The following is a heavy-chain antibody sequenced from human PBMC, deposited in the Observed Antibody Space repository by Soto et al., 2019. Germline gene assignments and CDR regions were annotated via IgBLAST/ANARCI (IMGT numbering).Heavy chain of an antibody. CDR2: INPSGGST. Sequence: ASVKVSCKASGYTFTSYYMHWVRQAPGQGLEWMGIINPSGGSTSYAQKFQGRVTMTRDTSTSTVYMELSSLRSEDTAVYYCAVTTVGEVGVGDDAFDIWGQGTMVTVSS. D-gene: IGHD4-17*01. V-gene: IGHV1-46*01. J-gene: IGHJ3*02. CDR3: AVTTVGEVGVGDDAFDI. CDR1: GYTFTSYY.